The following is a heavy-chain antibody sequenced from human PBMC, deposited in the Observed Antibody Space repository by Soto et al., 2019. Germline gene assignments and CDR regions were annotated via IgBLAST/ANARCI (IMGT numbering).Heavy chain of an antibody. CDR3: ARLEGLATISYYFDF. CDR1: DDSINSDKYY. V-gene: IGHV4-39*01. D-gene: IGHD5-12*01. CDR2: IYYRGNA. Sequence: QLQLQESGPGLVKPSETLSLTCSVSDDSINSDKYYWGWIRQPPGKGLEWIGSIYYRGNAYYNPSLQTRVTISLDKSKSQFSRKRNSGTAADSAVYCCARLEGLATISYYFDFWGPGALVTVSS. J-gene: IGHJ4*02.